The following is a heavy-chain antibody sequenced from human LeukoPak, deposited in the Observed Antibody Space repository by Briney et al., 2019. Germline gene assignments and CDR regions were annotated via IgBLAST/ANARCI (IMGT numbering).Heavy chain of an antibody. CDR3: ARVAPHRGTPFDY. Sequence: SETLSLTCTVSGASISSWYWSWIRQPPGKGLEWIGYIYGSGNTNYNPSLKSRVTMSIDTSKNQFSLKLSSVTAADTAVYYCARVAPHRGTPFDYWGQGTLVTVSS. CDR2: IYGSGNT. CDR1: GASISSWY. V-gene: IGHV4-59*01. J-gene: IGHJ4*02.